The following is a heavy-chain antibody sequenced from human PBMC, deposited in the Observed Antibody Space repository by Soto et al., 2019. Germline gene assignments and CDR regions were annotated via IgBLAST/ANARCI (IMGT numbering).Heavy chain of an antibody. CDR3: AREGGYCGGDCYSGMSDY. CDR2: ISAYNGNT. Sequence: ASVKVSCKASGYTFNSYGISWVRQAPGQGLEWMGWISAYNGNTNYAQKLQGRVTMTTDTSTSTAYMELRSLRSDDTAVYYCAREGGYCGGDCYSGMSDYWGQGTLVTVSS. J-gene: IGHJ4*02. CDR1: GYTFNSYG. D-gene: IGHD2-21*01. V-gene: IGHV1-18*01.